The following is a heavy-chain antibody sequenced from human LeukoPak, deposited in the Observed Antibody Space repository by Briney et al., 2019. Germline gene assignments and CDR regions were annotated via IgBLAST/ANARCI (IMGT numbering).Heavy chain of an antibody. CDR1: GGTFSKYA. J-gene: IGHJ6*03. D-gene: IGHD1-20*01. CDR2: IIPIFRTA. Sequence: GASVKVSCKASGGTFSKYAISWVRQAPGQGLEWVGAIIPIFRTAKYAQKFQGRVTITADESTSTAYMDLSSLRSEDTAVYYCAKGPRYNWNHYYMDVWGKGTPVTVSS. CDR3: AKGPRYNWNHYYMDV. V-gene: IGHV1-69*13.